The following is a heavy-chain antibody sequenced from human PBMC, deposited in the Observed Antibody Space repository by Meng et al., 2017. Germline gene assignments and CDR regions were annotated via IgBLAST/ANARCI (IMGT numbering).Heavy chain of an antibody. V-gene: IGHV3-11*04. CDR2: ISSSGSTI. D-gene: IGHD3-22*01. Sequence: GESLKISCAASGFTFSDYYMSWIRQAPGKGLEWVSYISSSGSTIYYADSVKGRFTISRDNAKNSLYLQMSSLRAEDTAVYYCASGTYYYDSSGYYYVGKLDYWGQGTRVTVSS. J-gene: IGHJ4*02. CDR3: ASGTYYYDSSGYYYVGKLDY. CDR1: GFTFSDYY.